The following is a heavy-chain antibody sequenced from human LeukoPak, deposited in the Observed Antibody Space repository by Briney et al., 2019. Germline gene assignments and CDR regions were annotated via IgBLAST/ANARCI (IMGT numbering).Heavy chain of an antibody. Sequence: GGSLRLSCAASGLTFSSYAMSWVRQAPGKGLEWVSAISGSGGSTYYADSVKGRFTISRDNSKNTLYLQMNSLRAEDTAVYYCAKGLVGATALGPKIDYWGQGTLVTVSS. CDR2: ISGSGGST. J-gene: IGHJ4*02. D-gene: IGHD1-26*01. CDR3: AKGLVGATALGPKIDY. CDR1: GLTFSSYA. V-gene: IGHV3-23*01.